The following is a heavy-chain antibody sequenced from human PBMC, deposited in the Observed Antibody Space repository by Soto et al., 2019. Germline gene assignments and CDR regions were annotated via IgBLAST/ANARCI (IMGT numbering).Heavy chain of an antibody. D-gene: IGHD3-10*01. CDR3: APHPGGGGY. V-gene: IGHV3-53*01. J-gene: IGHJ4*02. CDR1: GFTVSNNY. Sequence: EVQLVESGGGLIQPGGSLRLSCAVSGFTVSNNYMSWVRQAPGKGLEGVSVIYSGGYTAYGDSVKGRFTISRDNSKNTIIIQINALGADDPALFYCAPHPGGGGYWGQGTLVTVSS. CDR2: IYSGGYT.